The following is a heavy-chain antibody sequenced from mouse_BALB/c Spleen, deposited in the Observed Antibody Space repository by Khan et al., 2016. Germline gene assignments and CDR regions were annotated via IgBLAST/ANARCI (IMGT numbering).Heavy chain of an antibody. CDR1: GYTFTEYT. D-gene: IGHD1-1*01. CDR3: ARGGSTSATPMDY. V-gene: IGHV1-18*01. Sequence: VQLQQSGPELVKPGASVKISCKTSGYTFTEYTIHWVKQSHGRSLEWIGGINPINDVTTYNQKFTGKATLTVDRSSSTAYMDLRSLTSEDSAVYSCARGGSTSATPMDYWGQGTSVTVSS. CDR2: INPINDVT. J-gene: IGHJ4*01.